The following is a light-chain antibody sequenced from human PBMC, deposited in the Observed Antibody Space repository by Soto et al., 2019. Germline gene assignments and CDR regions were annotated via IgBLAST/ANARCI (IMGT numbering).Light chain of an antibody. J-gene: IGLJ3*02. Sequence: QSVLTQTPSVSGAPGQKITMSCTGSSSNIGAGYDVHWYQQVPGAAPRLLIYADNNRPSGVPDRFSASKSGTSASLAITGLQGEDEANYYCSSHTVRNTWVFGGGTKLTVL. CDR3: SSHTVRNTWV. CDR2: ADN. V-gene: IGLV1-40*01. CDR1: SSNIGAGYD.